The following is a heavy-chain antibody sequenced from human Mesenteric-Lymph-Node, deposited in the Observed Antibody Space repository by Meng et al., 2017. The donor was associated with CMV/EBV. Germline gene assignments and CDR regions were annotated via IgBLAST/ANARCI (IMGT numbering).Heavy chain of an antibody. CDR3: AKGLQWFGEYFDY. J-gene: IGHJ4*02. Sequence: SGITFSGYVVSWVRQAPGKGTEWVSGISSSGGTTHYADSVKGRYTISRDNSKKTLYLQMNSMRAEDTAVYYCAKGLQWFGEYFDYWGRGTLVTVSS. D-gene: IGHD3-10*01. V-gene: IGHV3-23*01. CDR1: GITFSGYV. CDR2: ISSSGGTT.